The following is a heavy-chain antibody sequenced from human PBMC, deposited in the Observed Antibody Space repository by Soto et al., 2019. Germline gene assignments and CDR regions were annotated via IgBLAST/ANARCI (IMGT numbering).Heavy chain of an antibody. CDR3: AKDAPGFYYYGMDV. CDR1: GFTFSSYG. J-gene: IGHJ6*02. V-gene: IGHV3-30*18. Sequence: GSLRLSCAASGFTFSSYGMHWVRQAPGKGLEWVAVISYDGSNKYYADSVKGRFTISRDNSKNTLYLQMNSLRAEDTAVYYCAKDAPGFYYYGMDVWGQGTTVTVSS. CDR2: ISYDGSNK.